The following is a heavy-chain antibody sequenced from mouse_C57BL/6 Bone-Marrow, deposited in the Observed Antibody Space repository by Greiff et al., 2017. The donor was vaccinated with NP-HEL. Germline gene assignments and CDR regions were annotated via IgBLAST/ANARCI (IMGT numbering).Heavy chain of an antibody. CDR2: IWSGGST. D-gene: IGHD2-1*01. CDR1: GFSLTSYG. Sequence: QVQLQQSGPGLVQPSQSLSITCTVSGFSLTSYGVHWVRQSPGKGLEWLGVIWSGGSTDYNAAFISRLSISKDNSKSQVFFKMNSLQADDTAIYYCASILWYPHYYAMDYWGQGTSVTVSS. V-gene: IGHV2-2*01. J-gene: IGHJ4*01. CDR3: ASILWYPHYYAMDY.